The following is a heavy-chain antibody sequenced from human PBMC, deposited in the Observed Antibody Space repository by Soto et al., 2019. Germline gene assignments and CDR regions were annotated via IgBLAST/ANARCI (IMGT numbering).Heavy chain of an antibody. V-gene: IGHV4-4*02. CDR1: GGSISSSNW. Sequence: LSLTCAVSGGSISSSNWWSWVRQPPGKGLEWIGEIYHSGSTNYNPSLKSRVTISVDKSKNQFSLKLSSVTAADTAVYYCARVGAFWSGYYTGYYYYYGMDVWGQGTTVTVSS. D-gene: IGHD3-3*01. J-gene: IGHJ6*02. CDR2: IYHSGST. CDR3: ARVGAFWSGYYTGYYYYYGMDV.